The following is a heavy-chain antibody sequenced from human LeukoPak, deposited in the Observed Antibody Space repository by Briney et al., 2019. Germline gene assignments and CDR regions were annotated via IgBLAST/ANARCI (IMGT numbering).Heavy chain of an antibody. D-gene: IGHD2-2*01. J-gene: IGHJ5*02. CDR2: MNTKSGNN. V-gene: IGHV1-8*01. Sequence: GASVKLSCTASGYTVTSYDINWVRQATGQGLEWRGWMNTKSGNNGDTQKFQGRRTMTRNTSISTAYMELSSLRSEDTAVYYCARGGIVVVPAANNGFDPWGQGTLVTVSS. CDR3: ARGGIVVVPAANNGFDP. CDR1: GYTVTSYD.